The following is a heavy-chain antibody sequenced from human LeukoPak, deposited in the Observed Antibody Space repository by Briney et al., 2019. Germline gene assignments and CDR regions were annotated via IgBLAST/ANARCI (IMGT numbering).Heavy chain of an antibody. CDR1: GFTFSSYA. Sequence: GGSLRLSCAASGFTFSSYAMSWVRQAPGKGLEWVSAISGSGGSTYYADSVKGRFTISRDNSKNTLYLQMNSLRAEDTAVYYCAKVKAAAGTKHSGYFDYWGQGTLVTVSS. D-gene: IGHD6-13*01. J-gene: IGHJ4*02. CDR2: ISGSGGST. V-gene: IGHV3-23*01. CDR3: AKVKAAAGTKHSGYFDY.